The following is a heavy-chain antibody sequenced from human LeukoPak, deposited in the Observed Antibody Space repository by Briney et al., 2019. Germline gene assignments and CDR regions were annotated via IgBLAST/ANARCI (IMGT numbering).Heavy chain of an antibody. CDR2: INPNSGGT. CDR3: AREQQLKGLSFDY. J-gene: IGHJ4*02. Sequence: GASVKVSCKASGYTFTGYYMHWVRQAPGQGLEWMGRINPNSGGTNYAQKFQGRVTMTRDTSISTAYMELSRLRSDDTAVYYCAREQQLKGLSFDYWGQGTLVTVSS. CDR1: GYTFTGYY. D-gene: IGHD6-13*01. V-gene: IGHV1-2*06.